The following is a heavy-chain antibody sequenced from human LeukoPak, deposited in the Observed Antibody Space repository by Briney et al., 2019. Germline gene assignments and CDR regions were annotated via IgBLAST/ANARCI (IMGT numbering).Heavy chain of an antibody. CDR2: ISAYNGNT. Sequence: GASVKLSCKASGYTFTSYGISWVREAPGQGLEWMGWISAYNGNTNCAQKLQGRVTMTTDTSTSTAYMELRSLRSDDTAVYYCARGRGYSYGYTGLVYWGQGTLVTVSS. CDR1: GYTFTSYG. D-gene: IGHD5-18*01. J-gene: IGHJ4*02. V-gene: IGHV1-18*01. CDR3: ARGRGYSYGYTGLVY.